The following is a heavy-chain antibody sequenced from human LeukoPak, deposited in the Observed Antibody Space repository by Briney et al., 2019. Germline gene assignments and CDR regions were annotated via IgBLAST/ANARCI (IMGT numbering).Heavy chain of an antibody. J-gene: IGHJ5*02. CDR1: GYTFTSYD. V-gene: IGHV1-8*01. CDR3: ARKGDYYGSGSYYNFVNWFDP. Sequence: ASVKVSCKASGYTFTSYDINWVRQATGQGLEWMGWMNPNSGNTDYAQKFQGRVTMTRNTSISTAYMELSSLRSEDTAVYYCARKGDYYGSGSYYNFVNWFDPWGQGTLVTVSS. CDR2: MNPNSGNT. D-gene: IGHD3-10*01.